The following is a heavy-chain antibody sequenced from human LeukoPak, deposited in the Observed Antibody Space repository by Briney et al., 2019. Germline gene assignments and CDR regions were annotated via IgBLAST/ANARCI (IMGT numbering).Heavy chain of an antibody. J-gene: IGHJ6*02. CDR1: GFTVSSTY. CDR2: IYSDFST. D-gene: IGHD1-26*01. Sequence: GGSLRLSCAASGFTVSSTYMSWVRQAPGKGLEWVSVIYSDFSTYYADSVKGRFTISRDNSKNTLYLQMNSLRAEDTALYYCAKLVGTTIYYGMDVWGQGTTVVVSS. V-gene: IGHV3-66*01. CDR3: AKLVGTTIYYGMDV.